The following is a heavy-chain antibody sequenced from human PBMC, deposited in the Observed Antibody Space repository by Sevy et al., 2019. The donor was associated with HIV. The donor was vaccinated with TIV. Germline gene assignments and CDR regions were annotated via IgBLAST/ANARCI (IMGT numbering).Heavy chain of an antibody. CDR3: ARVESEAGTDRGLRFDY. J-gene: IGHJ4*02. D-gene: IGHD6-19*01. CDR2: ISSSGSTI. Sequence: GGSLRLSCAASGFTFSDYYMSWIRQAPGKGLEWVSYISSSGSTIYYADSGKGRFTISRDKAKNSLYLQMNSLRAEDTAVYYCARVESEAGTDRGLRFDYWGQGTLVTVSS. V-gene: IGHV3-11*01. CDR1: GFTFSDYY.